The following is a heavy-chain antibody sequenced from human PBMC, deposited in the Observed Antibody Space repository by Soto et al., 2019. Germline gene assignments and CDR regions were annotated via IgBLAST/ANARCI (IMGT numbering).Heavy chain of an antibody. D-gene: IGHD6-13*01. J-gene: IGHJ6*02. CDR1: GYSFTSYW. V-gene: IGHV5-51*01. CDR2: IYPGDSDT. CDR3: ARMAAAGKYYYGMDV. Sequence: HGESLKISCKGSGYSFTSYWIGWVRQMPAKGLELMGIIYPGDSDTRYSPSFQGQVTISADKSISTAYLQWSSLKASDTAMYYCARMAAAGKYYYGMDVWGQGTTVTVSS.